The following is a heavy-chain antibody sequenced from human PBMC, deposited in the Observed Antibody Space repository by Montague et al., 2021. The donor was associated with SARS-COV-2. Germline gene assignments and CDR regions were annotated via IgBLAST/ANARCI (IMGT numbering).Heavy chain of an antibody. CDR3: ARSAMIRGGFTYWFDP. CDR2: IYFLGNT. D-gene: IGHD3-10*01. Sequence: SETLSLTCTVSGDSVSNDRYYWGWIRQSPGKGLEWFGTIYFLGNTYYRPSVKSRVTMSVDTSKNQLSLRLTSVTASETAIYYCARSAMIRGGFTYWFDPWGQGTLVTVSS. J-gene: IGHJ5*02. CDR1: GDSVSNDRYY. V-gene: IGHV4-39*01.